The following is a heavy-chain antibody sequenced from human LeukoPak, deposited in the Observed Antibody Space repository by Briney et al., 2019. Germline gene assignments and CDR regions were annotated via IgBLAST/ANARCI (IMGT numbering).Heavy chain of an antibody. Sequence: GGSLRLSCAASGFTFRSYAVSWVRQAPGKGLEWVSAISGSGGSTYYADSVKGRFTISRDNSKNTLSLQMNSLRAEDTAIYYCANEIRPNDHWGQGTLVTVSS. D-gene: IGHD4-17*01. CDR3: ANEIRPNDH. CDR1: GFTFRSYA. V-gene: IGHV3-23*01. J-gene: IGHJ4*02. CDR2: ISGSGGST.